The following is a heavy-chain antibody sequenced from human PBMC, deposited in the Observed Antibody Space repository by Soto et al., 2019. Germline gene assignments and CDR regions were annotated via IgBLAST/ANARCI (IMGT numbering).Heavy chain of an antibody. CDR3: ARHPKLWDSSSPVYYFDY. Sequence: SETLSLTCTVSGGSISSSSYYWGWIRQPPGKGLEWIGSIYYSGSTYYNPSLKSRVTISVDTSKNQFSLKLSSVTAADTAVYYCARHPKLWDSSSPVYYFDYWGQGTLVTVSS. CDR2: IYYSGST. V-gene: IGHV4-39*01. CDR1: GGSISSSSYY. J-gene: IGHJ4*02. D-gene: IGHD5-18*01.